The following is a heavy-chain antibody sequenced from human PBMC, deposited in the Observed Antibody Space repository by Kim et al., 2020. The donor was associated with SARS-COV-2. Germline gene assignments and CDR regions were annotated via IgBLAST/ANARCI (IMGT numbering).Heavy chain of an antibody. CDR1: GGSISSSSYY. V-gene: IGHV4-39*01. D-gene: IGHD6-19*01. CDR3: ARLDSSGWYGLDY. J-gene: IGHJ4*02. Sequence: SETLSLTCTVSGGSISSSSYYWGWIRQPPGKGLEWIGSIYYSGSTYYNPSLKSRVTISVDTSKNQFSLKLSSVTAADTAVYYCARLDSSGWYGLDYWGQG. CDR2: IYYSGST.